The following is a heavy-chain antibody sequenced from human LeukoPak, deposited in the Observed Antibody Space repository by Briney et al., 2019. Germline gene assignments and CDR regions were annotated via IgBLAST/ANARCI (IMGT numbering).Heavy chain of an antibody. CDR3: ARVLENLGEAVYYXXMDV. CDR1: GDSIVSGSHY. V-gene: IGHV4-61*02. CDR2: IYTSGST. J-gene: IGHJ6*03. Sequence: SETLSLTCSVSGDSIVSGSHYWTWIRQPAGKGLEWIGRIYTSGSTDFNPSLKTRVTMSIDASKNQLSLRLNSVTAADTAVYFCARVLENLGEAVYYXXMDVWGKGTTVIVSS. D-gene: IGHD3-16*01.